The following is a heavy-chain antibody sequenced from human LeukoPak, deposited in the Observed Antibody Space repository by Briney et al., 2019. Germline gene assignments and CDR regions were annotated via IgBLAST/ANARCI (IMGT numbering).Heavy chain of an antibody. Sequence: ASVKVSCKASGYTFTSYDINWVRQATGQGLEWMGWMNPNSGNAGYAQKFQGRVTMTRSTSISTAYMELSSLRFEDTAVYYCTRSVRNGHIDYWGQGTLVTVSS. CDR3: TRSVRNGHIDY. CDR2: MNPNSGNA. V-gene: IGHV1-8*01. J-gene: IGHJ4*02. D-gene: IGHD2-21*01. CDR1: GYTFTSYD.